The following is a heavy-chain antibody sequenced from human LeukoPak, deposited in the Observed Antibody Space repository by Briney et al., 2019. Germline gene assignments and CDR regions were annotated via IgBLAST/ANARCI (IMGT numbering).Heavy chain of an antibody. Sequence: SETLSLTCAVYGGSFSGYYWSWTRQPPGKGLEWIGEINHSGSTNYNPSLKSRVTISVDTSKNQFFLKLSSVTAADTAVYYCARGGTQYGSGSYYSRGCDYWGQGTLVTVSS. CDR2: INHSGST. CDR3: ARGGTQYGSGSYYSRGCDY. V-gene: IGHV4-34*01. D-gene: IGHD3-10*01. CDR1: GGSFSGYY. J-gene: IGHJ4*02.